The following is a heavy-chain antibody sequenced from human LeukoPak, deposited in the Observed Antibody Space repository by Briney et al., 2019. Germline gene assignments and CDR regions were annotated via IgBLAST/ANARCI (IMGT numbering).Heavy chain of an antibody. CDR2: IYHSGDT. D-gene: IGHD3-10*01. V-gene: IGHV4-38-2*01. CDR1: GYSISSGYY. Sequence: SETLSLTCAVSGYSISSGYYWGWIRQPPGKGLEWIGNIYHSGDTYYNPSLKSRVTISADTSKNQFSLKLSSVTAADTAVYYCARARGTMVRGVTGRFDYWGQGTLVTVSS. J-gene: IGHJ4*02. CDR3: ARARGTMVRGVTGRFDY.